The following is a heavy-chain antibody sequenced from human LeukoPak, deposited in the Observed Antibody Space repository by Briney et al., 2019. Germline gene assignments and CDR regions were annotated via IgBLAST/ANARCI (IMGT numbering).Heavy chain of an antibody. CDR1: GYTFTSYG. Sequence: ASVKVSCKASGYTFTSYGNSWVRQAPAQGLEGMGWISAYNGNTNYAQKLQGRVTMSTDTSTSTAYIELRSLGSDDTAVYYCAREGDYGVDDGMDVWGQGATVTVAS. CDR2: ISAYNGNT. V-gene: IGHV1-18*01. CDR3: AREGDYGVDDGMDV. J-gene: IGHJ6*02. D-gene: IGHD4-17*01.